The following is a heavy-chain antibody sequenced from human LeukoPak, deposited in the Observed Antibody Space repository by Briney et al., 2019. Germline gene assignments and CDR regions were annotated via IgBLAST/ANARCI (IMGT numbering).Heavy chain of an antibody. CDR1: GFTFSSYE. V-gene: IGHV3-48*03. Sequence: GGSLRLSCAASGFTFSSYEMNWVRQAPGKGLEWVSYISSSGSTIYYADSVKGRFTISRDNAKNSLYLQMNSLRAEDTAVYYCAELDITMVGGVWGKGTTVTISS. CDR2: ISSSGSTI. D-gene: IGHD3-10*02. J-gene: IGHJ6*04. CDR3: AELDITMVGGV.